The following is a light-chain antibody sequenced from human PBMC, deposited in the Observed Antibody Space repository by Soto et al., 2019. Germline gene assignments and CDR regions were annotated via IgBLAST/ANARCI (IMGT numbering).Light chain of an antibody. V-gene: IGLV4-69*01. CDR3: QTWGNGFTV. CDR1: SGHSSYA. Sequence: QPVLTQSPSASASLGASVKLTCTLSSGHSSYAIAWHQQQPEKGPRYLMKLNSDGSHSKGDVIPDRFSGSSSGAERYLTISSLQSEEEADYCCQTWGNGFTVFGGRTKPTVL. CDR2: LNSDGSH. J-gene: IGLJ2*01.